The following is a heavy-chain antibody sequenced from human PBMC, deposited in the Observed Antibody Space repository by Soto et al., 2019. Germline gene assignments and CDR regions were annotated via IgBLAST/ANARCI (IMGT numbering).Heavy chain of an antibody. CDR3: ARVSWKCWFDP. CDR1: GFTFSSYW. Sequence: EVQLVESGGGLVQPGGSLRLSCAASGFTFSSYWMSWVRQAPGKGLEWVANIKQDGSEKYYVDSVKGRFTISRDNANNSLYLQKKSLRAEDTAVYYWARVSWKCWFDPWGQGTLVTVSS. D-gene: IGHD1-1*01. V-gene: IGHV3-7*01. CDR2: IKQDGSEK. J-gene: IGHJ5*02.